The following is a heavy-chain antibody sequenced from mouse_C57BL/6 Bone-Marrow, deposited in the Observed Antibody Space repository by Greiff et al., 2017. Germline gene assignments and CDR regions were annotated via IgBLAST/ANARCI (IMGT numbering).Heavy chain of an antibody. V-gene: IGHV2-2*01. J-gene: IGHJ3*01. CDR1: GFSLTSYG. D-gene: IGHD2-3*01. CDR2: IWSGGST. CDR3: ARIYDGYYVWFAY. Sequence: VKLVESGPGLVQPSQSLSITCTVSGFSLTSYGVHWVRQSPGKGLEWLGVIWSGGSTDYNAAFISRLSISKDNSKSQVFFKVNSLQADDTAIYYCARIYDGYYVWFAYWGQGTLVTVSA.